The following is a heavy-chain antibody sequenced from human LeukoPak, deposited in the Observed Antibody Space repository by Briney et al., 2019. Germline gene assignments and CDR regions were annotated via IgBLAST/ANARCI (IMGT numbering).Heavy chain of an antibody. CDR3: ARHGDSSRGWYFDY. D-gene: IGHD6-19*01. Sequence: SETLSLTCIVSGGSISGYYWSWIRQPAGKGLEWIGHMDTSGHTNYNSSLMSRVTMSVDTSKNQFSLRLRSVTAADTAVYYCARHGDSSRGWYFDYWGQGTLVTVSS. CDR1: GGSISGYY. CDR2: MDTSGHT. J-gene: IGHJ4*02. V-gene: IGHV4-4*07.